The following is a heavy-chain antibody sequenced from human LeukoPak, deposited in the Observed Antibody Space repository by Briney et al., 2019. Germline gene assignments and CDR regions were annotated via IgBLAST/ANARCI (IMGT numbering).Heavy chain of an antibody. D-gene: IGHD6-6*01. CDR1: GGTFSSYA. J-gene: IGHJ5*02. Sequence: SVKVSXKASGGTFSSYAISWVRQAPGQGLEWMGRIIPIFDTANYAQKFQGRVTITTDESTSTAYMELSSLRSEDTAVYYCARDTSSSFYWFDPWGQGTLVTVSS. V-gene: IGHV1-69*05. CDR2: IIPIFDTA. CDR3: ARDTSSSFYWFDP.